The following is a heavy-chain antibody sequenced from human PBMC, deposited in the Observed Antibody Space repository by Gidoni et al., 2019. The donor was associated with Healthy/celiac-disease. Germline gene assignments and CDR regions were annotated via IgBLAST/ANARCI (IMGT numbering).Heavy chain of an antibody. CDR1: GGSISSGSYY. CDR2: IYTSGST. D-gene: IGHD6-19*01. Sequence: QVQLQESGPGLVKPSQTLSLTCTVSGGSISSGSYYWSWIRQPAGKGLEWIGRIYTSGSTNYNPSLKSRVTISVDTSKNQFSLKLSSVTAADTAVYYCAREEAVAGTKANWFDPWGQGTLVTVSS. V-gene: IGHV4-61*02. CDR3: AREEAVAGTKANWFDP. J-gene: IGHJ5*02.